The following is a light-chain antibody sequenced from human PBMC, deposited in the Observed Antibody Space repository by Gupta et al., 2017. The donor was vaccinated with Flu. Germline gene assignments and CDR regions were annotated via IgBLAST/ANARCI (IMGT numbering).Light chain of an antibody. V-gene: IGKV2-28*01. Sequence: PVSPGEPASISCRSSQSVLHSNGYKYVDWYLQKPGQSTQLLIYLGSNRASGVHDRVSGSGSGTEGTLKISRGEAEDVGGYYCMQALQTPPAFGQGTKVEIK. J-gene: IGKJ1*01. CDR2: LGS. CDR3: MQALQTPPA. CDR1: QSVLHSNGYKY.